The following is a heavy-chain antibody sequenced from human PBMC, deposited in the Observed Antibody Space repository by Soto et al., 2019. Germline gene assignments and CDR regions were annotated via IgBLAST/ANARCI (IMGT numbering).Heavy chain of an antibody. Sequence: QVQLVQSGAEVKKPGASIKVSCKASGYMFTSYGINWVRQAPGQGPEWMGWISTYNGNTNYAQKHQGRGTMTTDTSTSTAYMELKTLRSDETAVYYCARDLGIAVAGLFQDWGQGTLVIVSS. CDR3: ARDLGIAVAGLFQD. J-gene: IGHJ1*01. V-gene: IGHV1-18*01. CDR2: ISTYNGNT. D-gene: IGHD6-19*01. CDR1: GYMFTSYG.